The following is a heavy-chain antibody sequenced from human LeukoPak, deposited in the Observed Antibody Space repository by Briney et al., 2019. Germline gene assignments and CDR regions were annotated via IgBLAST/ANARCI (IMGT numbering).Heavy chain of an antibody. J-gene: IGHJ3*02. V-gene: IGHV4-59*08. D-gene: IGHD3/OR15-3a*01. CDR3: ARHLDWDSGGDAFDI. Sequence: SETPSLTCTVSGGSISSYYWSWIRQPPGTGLEWIGYIHNSGSTNYNPSLKSRVTFSVDTTKNQLSLKLRSVTAADTALYYCARHLDWDSGGDAFDIWGQGTMVTVSS. CDR1: GGSISSYY. CDR2: IHNSGST.